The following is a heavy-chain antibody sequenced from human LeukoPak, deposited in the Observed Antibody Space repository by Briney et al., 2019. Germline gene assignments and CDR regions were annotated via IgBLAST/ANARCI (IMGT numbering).Heavy chain of an antibody. Sequence: GGSLRLSCAASGFTVSSNYMSWVRQAPGKGLEWVSVIYSGGSTYYADSVKGRFTISRDNSKNTLYLQMNSLRAEDTAVYYCAKPFIAAPLADYWGQGTLVTVSS. CDR1: GFTVSSNY. CDR3: AKPFIAAPLADY. CDR2: IYSGGST. J-gene: IGHJ4*02. D-gene: IGHD6-13*01. V-gene: IGHV3-53*01.